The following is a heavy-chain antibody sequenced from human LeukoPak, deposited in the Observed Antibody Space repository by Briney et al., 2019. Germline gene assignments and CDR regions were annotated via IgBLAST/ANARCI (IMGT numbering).Heavy chain of an antibody. V-gene: IGHV3-30*02. D-gene: IGHD6-13*01. Sequence: QAGGSLRLSCAASGFTFSSYGMHWVRQAPGKGLEWVAFIRYDGSNKYYADSVKGRFTISRDNSKNTLYLQMNSLRAEDTAVYYCAKGDIAAAGNYFDYWGQGTLVTVSS. CDR2: IRYDGSNK. CDR3: AKGDIAAAGNYFDY. J-gene: IGHJ4*02. CDR1: GFTFSSYG.